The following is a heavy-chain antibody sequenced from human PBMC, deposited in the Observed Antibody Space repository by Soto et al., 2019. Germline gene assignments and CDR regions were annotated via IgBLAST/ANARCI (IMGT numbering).Heavy chain of an antibody. CDR1: GFTFSSYA. CDR3: AKGEGATLRHYYGMDV. D-gene: IGHD1-26*01. V-gene: IGHV3-23*01. CDR2: ISGSGGST. Sequence: GGSLRLSCAASGFTFSSYAMSWVRQAPGKGLEWVSAISGSGGSTYYADSVKGRLTISRDNSKNTLYLQMNSLRAEDTAVYYCAKGEGATLRHYYGMDVWGQGTTVTVSS. J-gene: IGHJ6*02.